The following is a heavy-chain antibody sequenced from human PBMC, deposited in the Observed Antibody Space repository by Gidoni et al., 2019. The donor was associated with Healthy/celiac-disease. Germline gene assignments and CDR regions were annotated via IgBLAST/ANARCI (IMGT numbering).Heavy chain of an antibody. CDR3: ARALMVRGVKAGWFDP. J-gene: IGHJ5*02. CDR1: GFPFSDYY. V-gene: IGHV3-11*06. D-gene: IGHD3-10*01. Sequence: QVQLVESGGGLVKPGGSLRLSCAASGFPFSDYYMSWIRQAPGKGLEWVSYISSSSSYTNYADSVKGRFTISRDNAKNSLYLQMNSLRAEDTAVYYCARALMVRGVKAGWFDPWGQGTLVTVSS. CDR2: ISSSSSYT.